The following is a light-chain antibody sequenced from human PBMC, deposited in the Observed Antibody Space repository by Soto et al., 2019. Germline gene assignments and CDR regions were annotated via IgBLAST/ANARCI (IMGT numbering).Light chain of an antibody. CDR3: QQYDNLPLT. CDR1: QDISNY. CDR2: GAS. V-gene: IGKV1-33*01. J-gene: IGKJ4*01. Sequence: DIQMTQSPSSLSASVGDRVTITCQASQDISNYLNWYQQKPVKAPKLLIYGASNLETGVPSRFSGSGSGTDFTFTISSPQPEDIATYYCQQYDNLPLTFGGGTKVEIK.